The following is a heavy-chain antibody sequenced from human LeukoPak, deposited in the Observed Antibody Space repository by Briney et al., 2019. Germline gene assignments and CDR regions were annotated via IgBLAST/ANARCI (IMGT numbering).Heavy chain of an antibody. CDR1: GGSISSYY. J-gene: IGHJ5*02. Sequence: SETLSPTCTVSGGSISSYYWSWIRQPPGKGLEWIGYISYSGSTNFNPSLKSRVTISVDTSKNQFSLKLSSVTAADTAVYYCAREGTAGTNLNWFDPWGQGTLVTVSS. CDR3: AREGTAGTNLNWFDP. V-gene: IGHV4-59*01. CDR2: ISYSGST. D-gene: IGHD1-1*01.